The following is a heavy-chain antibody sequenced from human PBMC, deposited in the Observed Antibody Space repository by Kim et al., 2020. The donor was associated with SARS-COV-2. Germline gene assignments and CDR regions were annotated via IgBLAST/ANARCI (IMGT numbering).Heavy chain of an antibody. CDR1: GFNFSDYS. V-gene: IGHV3-48*04. J-gene: IGHJ1*01. CDR2: ISSSSRTI. Sequence: GGSLRLSCAVSGFNFSDYSMNWVRQAPGKGLEWISYISSSSRTIYYADSVKGRFTISRDNAQNSMSLQMNSLRAEDTALYYCTRPLYTGSRKFFQHWGQGTLVIVSS. CDR3: TRPLYTGSRKFFQH. D-gene: IGHD1-26*01.